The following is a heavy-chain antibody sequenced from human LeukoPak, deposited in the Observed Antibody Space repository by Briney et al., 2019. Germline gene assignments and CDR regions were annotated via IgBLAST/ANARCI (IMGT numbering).Heavy chain of an antibody. V-gene: IGHV3-21*01. CDR2: ISSSSSYI. CDR3: AKALIEGSTGFDP. J-gene: IGHJ5*02. Sequence: GGSLRLSCAASGFTFSSYSMNWVRQAPGKGLEWVSSISSSSSYIYYADSVKGRFTISRDNAKNSLYLQMNSLRAEDTAVYYCAKALIEGSTGFDPWGQGTLVTVSS. CDR1: GFTFSSYS. D-gene: IGHD5/OR15-5a*01.